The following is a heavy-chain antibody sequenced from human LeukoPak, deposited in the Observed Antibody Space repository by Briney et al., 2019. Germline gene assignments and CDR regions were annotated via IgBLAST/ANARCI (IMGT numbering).Heavy chain of an antibody. CDR2: INPNSGGT. Sequence: GASVKVSCKASGYTFTGYYMHWVRQAPGEGLEWMGWINPNSGGTKYAHKFQGRVTMTRDTSISTAYMELSRLRSDDTAVYYCARDLRVGPTVFDYWGQGTLVTVSS. J-gene: IGHJ4*02. CDR3: ARDLRVGPTVFDY. V-gene: IGHV1-2*02. CDR1: GYTFTGYY. D-gene: IGHD1-26*01.